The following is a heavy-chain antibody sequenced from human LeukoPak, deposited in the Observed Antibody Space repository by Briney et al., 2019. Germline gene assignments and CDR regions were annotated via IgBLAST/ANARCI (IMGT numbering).Heavy chain of an antibody. CDR1: GGSISSYY. D-gene: IGHD3-10*01. J-gene: IGHJ4*02. V-gene: IGHV4-4*07. CDR3: ARYLPRGTMVRGVDY. CDR2: IYTSGST. Sequence: PSETLSLTCTVSGGSISSYYWSWIRQPAGKGLEWIGRIYTSGSTNYNPSLKSRVTISVDTSKNQFSLKLSSVTAADTAVYYCARYLPRGTMVRGVDYWGQGTLVTVSS.